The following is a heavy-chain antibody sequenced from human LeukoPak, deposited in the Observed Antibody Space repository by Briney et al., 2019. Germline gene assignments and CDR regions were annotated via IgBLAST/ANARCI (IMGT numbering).Heavy chain of an antibody. Sequence: PGRSLRLSCAASGFTFSSYGMHWVRQAPGKGLEWVAVIWYDGSNKYYADSVKGRFTISRDNSKSTLYLQMNSLRAEDTAVYYCAKGGSGYDWDIDYWGQGTLVTVSS. CDR2: IWYDGSNK. CDR3: AKGGSGYDWDIDY. J-gene: IGHJ4*02. D-gene: IGHD5-12*01. V-gene: IGHV3-33*06. CDR1: GFTFSSYG.